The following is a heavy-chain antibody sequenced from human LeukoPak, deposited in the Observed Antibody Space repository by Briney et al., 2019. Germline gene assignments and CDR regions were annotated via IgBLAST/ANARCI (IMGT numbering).Heavy chain of an antibody. CDR3: AKAAGIAVAGPPIDY. Sequence: GGSLRLSCAASGFTFDDYAMHWVRQAPGKGLEWVSGISWNSGSIDYADSVKGRFTISRDNAKNSLYLQMNSLRAEDTAVYYCAKAAGIAVAGPPIDYWGQGTLVTVSS. V-gene: IGHV3-9*01. CDR2: ISWNSGSI. J-gene: IGHJ4*02. D-gene: IGHD6-19*01. CDR1: GFTFDDYA.